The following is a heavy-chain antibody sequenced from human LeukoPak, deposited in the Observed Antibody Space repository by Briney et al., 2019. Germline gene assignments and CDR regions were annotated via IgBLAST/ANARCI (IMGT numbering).Heavy chain of an antibody. Sequence: KVXCXXSGYTXTGYYXHWVRQAPGXGLXWMGWINPNSGGTNYAQKFQGRVTITADESTSTAYMELSSLRSEDTAVYYCARGAAAAPGFDYWGQGTLVTVSS. D-gene: IGHD6-13*01. V-gene: IGHV1-2*02. CDR1: GYTXTGYY. CDR2: INPNSGGT. CDR3: ARGAAAAPGFDY. J-gene: IGHJ4*02.